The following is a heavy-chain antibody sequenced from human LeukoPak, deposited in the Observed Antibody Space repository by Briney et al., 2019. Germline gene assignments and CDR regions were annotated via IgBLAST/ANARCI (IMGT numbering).Heavy chain of an antibody. D-gene: IGHD3-22*01. Sequence: GGSLRLSCAASGFTFSDYYMGWIRQAPGKGLEWVSYISSSSSYTNYADSVKGRFTISRDNAKNSLYLQMNSLRAEDTAVYYCARDGRRYYDSSGYYWFDYWGQGTLVTVSS. CDR2: ISSSSSYT. V-gene: IGHV3-11*05. J-gene: IGHJ4*02. CDR1: GFTFSDYY. CDR3: ARDGRRYYDSSGYYWFDY.